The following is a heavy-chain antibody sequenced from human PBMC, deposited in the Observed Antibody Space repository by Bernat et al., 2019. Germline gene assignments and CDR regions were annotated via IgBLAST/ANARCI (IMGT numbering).Heavy chain of an antibody. CDR1: GGSISSGGYY. CDR2: IYYSGST. J-gene: IGHJ5*02. D-gene: IGHD3-10*01. CDR3: ARGPSTLWFGELLGNWFDP. V-gene: IGHV4-31*03. Sequence: QVQLQESGPGLVKPSQTLSLTCTVSGGSISSGGYYWSWIRQHPGKGLEWIGYIYYSGSTYYNPSLKSRVTISVDTSKNQFSLKLSSVTAADTAVYYCARGPSTLWFGELLGNWFDPWGQGTLVTVSS.